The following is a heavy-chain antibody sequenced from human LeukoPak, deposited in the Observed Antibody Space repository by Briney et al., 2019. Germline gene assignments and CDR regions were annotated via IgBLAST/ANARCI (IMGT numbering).Heavy chain of an antibody. CDR3: AIEDSGYDIGYFDY. V-gene: IGHV3-21*01. CDR2: ISSGSGYI. CDR1: GFTFSSYS. J-gene: IGHJ4*02. D-gene: IGHD5-12*01. Sequence: GGSLRLSCAASGFTFSSYSMNWVRQAPGKGLEWVSSISSGSGYIYYADSVKGRFTISRDNAKNSPYLQMNSLRAEDTAVYYCAIEDSGYDIGYFDYWGQGTLVTVSS.